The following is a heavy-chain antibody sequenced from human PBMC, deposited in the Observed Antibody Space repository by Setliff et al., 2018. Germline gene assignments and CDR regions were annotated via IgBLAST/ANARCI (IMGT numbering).Heavy chain of an antibody. D-gene: IGHD3-22*01. CDR2: LSYNGNA. CDR3: ARLGVDDSSGYYYPGGYMDV. J-gene: IGHJ6*04. Sequence: SETLSLTCTVSSGSISSDNYYWGWIRQPPGKGLEWIGTLSYNGNAYYTPSLKSRVTISFNTSKNQISLKLSSVTAADTAVYYCARLGVDDSSGYYYPGGYMDVWGKGTTVTVSS. V-gene: IGHV4-39*01. CDR1: SGSISSDNYY.